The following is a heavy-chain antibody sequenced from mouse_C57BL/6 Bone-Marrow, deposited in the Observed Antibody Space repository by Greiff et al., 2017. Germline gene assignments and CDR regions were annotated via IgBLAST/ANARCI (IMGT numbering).Heavy chain of an antibody. CDR3: TRDVLYYCGAMDY. CDR1: GFTFSSYA. D-gene: IGHD1-1*01. J-gene: IGHJ4*01. CDR2: ISSGGDYI. Sequence: DVKLVESGAGLVKPGGSLKLSCAASGFTFSSYAMSWVRQTPEKRLEWVAYISSGGDYISYADTVKGRFTISRDNARNTLYLQMSSLKSEDTAMYYCTRDVLYYCGAMDYGGQGTSVTVSS. V-gene: IGHV5-9-1*02.